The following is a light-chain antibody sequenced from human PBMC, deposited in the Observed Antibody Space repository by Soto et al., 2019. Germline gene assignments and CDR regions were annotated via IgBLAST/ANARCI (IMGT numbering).Light chain of an antibody. CDR2: GAS. V-gene: IGKV3-20*01. Sequence: IALRQSQGSLSLSRRARATLSCRTSQSVSSSYLAWYQQKPGQAPRLLIYGASSRATGIPDRFSGSGSGTDFTLTISRLEPEDFAVYYCQQYGSSPAFGPGTKVDIK. CDR1: QSVSSSY. J-gene: IGKJ3*01. CDR3: QQYGSSPA.